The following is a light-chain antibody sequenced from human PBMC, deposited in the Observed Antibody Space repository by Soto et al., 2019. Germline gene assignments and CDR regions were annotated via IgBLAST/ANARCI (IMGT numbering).Light chain of an antibody. Sequence: EIVMTQSPATLSVSPGERATLSCRASQSVNTNLAWYQHKPGQAPRLLIYGASTRATGIPARFSGSGSGTAFTLTISSLQSEDSAVYYCHPYDNWPPRYTFGQGTNLEIK. V-gene: IGKV3-15*01. J-gene: IGKJ2*01. CDR1: QSVNTN. CDR3: HPYDNWPPRYT. CDR2: GAS.